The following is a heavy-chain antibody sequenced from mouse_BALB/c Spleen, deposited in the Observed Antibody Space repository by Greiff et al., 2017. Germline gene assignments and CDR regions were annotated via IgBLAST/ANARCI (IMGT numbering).Heavy chain of an antibody. Sequence: VKLQESGPGLVAPSQSLSITCTVSGFSLTSYGVHWVRQPPGKGLEWLGVIWAGGSTNYNSALMSRLSISKDNSKSQVFLKMNSLQTDDTAMYYCARDYDYDGSYAMDYWGQGTSVTVSS. CDR2: IWAGGST. D-gene: IGHD2-4*01. CDR3: ARDYDYDGSYAMDY. V-gene: IGHV2-9*02. J-gene: IGHJ4*01. CDR1: GFSLTSYG.